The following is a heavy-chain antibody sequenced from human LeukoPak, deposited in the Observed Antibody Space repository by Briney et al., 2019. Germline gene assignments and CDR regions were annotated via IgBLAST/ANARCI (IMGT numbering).Heavy chain of an antibody. Sequence: SETLSLTCTVSGGSIGSYYWSWIRQPPGKGLELIGYIRYSGDTSYNPSLKSRVTISIDTSKNQFSLKLNSVTAADTAVYYCVRSDDFWSGYYGYWGQGTLVTVSS. CDR3: VRSDDFWSGYYGY. V-gene: IGHV4-59*01. D-gene: IGHD3-3*01. J-gene: IGHJ4*02. CDR2: IRYSGDT. CDR1: GGSIGSYY.